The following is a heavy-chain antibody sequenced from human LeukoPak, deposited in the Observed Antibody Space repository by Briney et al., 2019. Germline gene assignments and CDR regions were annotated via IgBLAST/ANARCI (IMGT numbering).Heavy chain of an antibody. V-gene: IGHV3-21*05. Sequence: PGGSLRLSCAASGFAFSSYSMNWVRQAPGKGLEWLSYISSSSSTAIYYADSVKGRFTISRDNSKNTLYLQMNSLRAEDTAVYYCAKDERDVRAFDIWGQGTMVTVSS. J-gene: IGHJ3*02. CDR3: AKDERDVRAFDI. CDR2: ISSSSSTAI. D-gene: IGHD1-1*01. CDR1: GFAFSSYS.